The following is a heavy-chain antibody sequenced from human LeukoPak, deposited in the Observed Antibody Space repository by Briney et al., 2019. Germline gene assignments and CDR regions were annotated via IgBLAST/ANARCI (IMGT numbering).Heavy chain of an antibody. D-gene: IGHD2-2*02. CDR1: GFTFSSYS. J-gene: IGHJ4*02. V-gene: IGHV3-21*01. CDR2: ISSSSSYI. Sequence: GGSLRLSCAASGFTFSSYSMNWVRQAPGKGLEWVSSISSSSSYIYYADSVKGRFTISRDNAKNSLYLQMNSLRAEDTAVYYCARQYQLLYSPYFDYWGQGTLVTVSS. CDR3: ARQYQLLYSPYFDY.